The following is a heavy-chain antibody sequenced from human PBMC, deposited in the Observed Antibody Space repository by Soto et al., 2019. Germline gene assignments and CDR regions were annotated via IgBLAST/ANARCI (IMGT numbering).Heavy chain of an antibody. V-gene: IGHV4-59*01. D-gene: IGHD5-12*01. J-gene: IGHJ2*01. CDR2: SHHSGST. CDR1: GGSISSYY. CDR3: ASHSNIVATIRYFDL. Sequence: QVQLQESGPGLVKPSETLSLTCTVSGGSISSYYWSWIRQPPGKGLEWIGYSHHSGSTNYNPSLKXXXXXXXXXXXXXXXXXXXXXXXXXXXXYYCASHSNIVATIRYFDLWGRGTLVTVSS.